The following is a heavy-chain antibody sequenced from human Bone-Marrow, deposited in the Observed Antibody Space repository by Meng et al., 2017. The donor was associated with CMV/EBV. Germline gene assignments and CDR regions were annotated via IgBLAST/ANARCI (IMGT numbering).Heavy chain of an antibody. J-gene: IGHJ4*02. Sequence: SETLSLTCAVYGGSFSGYYRSWIRQPPGKGLEWIGEINHSGSTNYNPSLKSRVTISVDTSKNQFSLKLSSVTAADMAVYYCARVRGYSYGSGYVWGQGTLVTVSS. CDR3: ARVRGYSYGSGYV. V-gene: IGHV4-34*01. CDR2: INHSGST. D-gene: IGHD5-18*01. CDR1: GGSFSGYY.